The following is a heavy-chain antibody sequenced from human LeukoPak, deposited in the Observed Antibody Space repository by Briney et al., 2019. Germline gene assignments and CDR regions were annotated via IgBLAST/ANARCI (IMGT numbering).Heavy chain of an antibody. CDR3: ARVPSAGYYDSSGYLDY. V-gene: IGHV3-33*01. D-gene: IGHD3-22*01. Sequence: GGSLRLSCAASGFIFSSYGMHWVRQAPGKGLEWVAVIWYDGSNKYYADSVKGRFTISRDNSKNTPYLQMNSLRAEDTAVYYCARVPSAGYYDSSGYLDYWGQGTLVTVSS. CDR2: IWYDGSNK. CDR1: GFIFSSYG. J-gene: IGHJ4*02.